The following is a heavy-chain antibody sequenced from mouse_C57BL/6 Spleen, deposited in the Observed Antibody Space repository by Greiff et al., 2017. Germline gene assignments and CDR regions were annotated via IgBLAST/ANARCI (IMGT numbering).Heavy chain of an antibody. CDR1: GYAFTNYL. CDR3: ARSLAFDY. V-gene: IGHV1-54*01. Sequence: QVQLQQSGAELVRPGTSVKVSCKASGYAFTNYLIEWVKQRPGQGLEWIGVINPGSGGTNYNEKFKGKATLTADKSSSTAYMQLSSLTSEDSAVYFCARSLAFDYWGQGTTLTVSS. J-gene: IGHJ2*01. CDR2: INPGSGGT.